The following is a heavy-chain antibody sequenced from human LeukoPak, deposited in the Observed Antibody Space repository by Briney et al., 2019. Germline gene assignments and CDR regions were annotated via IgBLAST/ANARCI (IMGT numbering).Heavy chain of an antibody. V-gene: IGHV3-33*01. J-gene: IGHJ2*01. CDR1: GFTFSSYG. CDR3: ARWVEMTTVTTTDRYFDL. Sequence: PGGSLRLSCAASGFTFSSYGMHWVRQAPGKGLEWVAVIWYDGSNKYYADSVKGRFTISRDNSKNTLYLQMNSLRAEDTAVYYCARWVEMTTVTTTDRYFDLWGRGTLVTVSS. D-gene: IGHD4-17*01. CDR2: IWYDGSNK.